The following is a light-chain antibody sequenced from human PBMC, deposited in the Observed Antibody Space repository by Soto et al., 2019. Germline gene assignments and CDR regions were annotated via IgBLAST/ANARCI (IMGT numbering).Light chain of an antibody. J-gene: IGLJ1*01. Sequence: QSALIQPASVSGSPGQSITISCTGTSSDLGFYNYVTWYQQHPGKAPKLMIYDVTNRPSGVSDRFAGSKSANTASLTISGLQADDEADYYCGSYTTSPSYVFGPGTKLTVL. CDR2: DVT. CDR1: SSDLGFYNY. V-gene: IGLV2-14*01. CDR3: GSYTTSPSYV.